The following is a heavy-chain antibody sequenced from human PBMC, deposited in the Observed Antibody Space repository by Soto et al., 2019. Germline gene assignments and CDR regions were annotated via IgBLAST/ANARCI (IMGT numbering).Heavy chain of an antibody. CDR2: INPSGGST. Sequence: QVQLVQSGAEVKKPGASVKVSCKASGYTFTSYYMHWVRQAPGQGLEWMGIINPSGGSTSYAQKFQGSVTMTRDTSTSTVYMELSSLRSEDTGVYYCAWGGHYYYYGMDVWGQGTTVTVSS. CDR1: GYTFTSYY. V-gene: IGHV1-46*01. J-gene: IGHJ6*02. D-gene: IGHD3-16*01. CDR3: AWGGHYYYYGMDV.